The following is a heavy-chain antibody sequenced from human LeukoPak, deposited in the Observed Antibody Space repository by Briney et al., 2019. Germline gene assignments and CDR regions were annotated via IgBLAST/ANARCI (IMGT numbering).Heavy chain of an antibody. CDR1: GFTFSSYW. CDR3: ATYGGNSYYYYYMDV. J-gene: IGHJ6*03. D-gene: IGHD4-23*01. V-gene: IGHV4-59*05. CDR2: IYHSGST. Sequence: GSLRLSCAASGFTFSSYWMSWVRQAPGKGLEWIGSIYHSGSTYYNPSLMSRVTISIDTSKNQFSLRLSSVTAADTAVYYCATYGGNSYYYYYMDVWGKGTTVTVSS.